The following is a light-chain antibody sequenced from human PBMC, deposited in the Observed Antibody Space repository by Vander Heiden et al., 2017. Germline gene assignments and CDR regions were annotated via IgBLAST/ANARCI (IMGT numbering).Light chain of an antibody. CDR1: TSNTGSNS. V-gene: IGLV1-47*01. Sequence: SVLTQPPSTSGTPGQGDTISCSGNTSNTGSNSVYWYQHLPGTTPRLLISKNNQRPSGVPDRFSGSKSGTTAALAISGVRPGDEADYYCASWDDSLSGPLFGGGTKLT. J-gene: IGLJ2*01. CDR3: ASWDDSLSGPL. CDR2: KNN.